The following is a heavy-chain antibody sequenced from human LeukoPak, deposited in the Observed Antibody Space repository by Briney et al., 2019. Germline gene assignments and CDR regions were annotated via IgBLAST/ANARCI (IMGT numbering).Heavy chain of an antibody. CDR1: GYTFTSYD. V-gene: IGHV1-8*03. CDR3: ARAYNWNDKFDY. Sequence: SVKVSCKASGYTFTSYDINWVRQATGQGLEWMGWMNTNSGNTGYAQKFQGRVTITRNTSISTAYMELSSLRSEDTAPYYCARAYNWNDKFDYWGQGTLVTVSS. J-gene: IGHJ4*02. D-gene: IGHD1-20*01. CDR2: MNTNSGNT.